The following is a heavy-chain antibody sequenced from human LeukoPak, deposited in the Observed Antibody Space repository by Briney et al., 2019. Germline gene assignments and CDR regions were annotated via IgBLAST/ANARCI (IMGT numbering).Heavy chain of an antibody. Sequence: SETLSLTCNVSGGSISRSSYYWGWIRQPPGKGLEWIGSIYYSGSTYYNPSLKSRVTISVDTSKNQFSLKLRSVTAADTAVYYCARHLAAFMITFGGVIAPYTFDNWGQGTLVTVSS. D-gene: IGHD3-16*02. J-gene: IGHJ4*02. CDR3: ARHLAAFMITFGGVIAPYTFDN. CDR1: GGSISRSSYY. CDR2: IYYSGST. V-gene: IGHV4-39*01.